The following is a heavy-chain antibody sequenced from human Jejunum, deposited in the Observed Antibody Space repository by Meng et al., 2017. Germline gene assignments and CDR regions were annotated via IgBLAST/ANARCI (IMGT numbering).Heavy chain of an antibody. V-gene: IGHV3-33*01. J-gene: IGHJ4*02. CDR2: IGSNGRDT. D-gene: IGHD6-6*01. CDR3: ATEYRISETFDY. Sequence: GQVVESGGGVVQPGRSLRLSCAASGFIFSTYDMHWVRQAPGKGLEWVAFIGSNGRDTFYADSVKGRFTISRDNSKNTLYLQMNSLRAEDTAIYYCATEYRISETFDYWGQGTLVTVSS. CDR1: GFIFSTYD.